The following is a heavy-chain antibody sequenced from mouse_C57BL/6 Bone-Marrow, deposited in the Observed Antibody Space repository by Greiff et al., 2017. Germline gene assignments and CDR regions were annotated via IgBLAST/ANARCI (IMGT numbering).Heavy chain of an antibody. Sequence: QVQLQQPGAELVMPGASVKLSCTASGYTFTSSWMHWVKQRPGQGLEWIGEIDPSDSYINSNQTFTGTSTLTVAQSSTTAYMPLSNLTSEDAAVYYCARTSYYYYDAAYWGQGTLVTVSA. CDR3: ARTSYYYYDAAY. CDR2: IDPSDSYI. CDR1: GYTFTSSW. V-gene: IGHV1-69*01. J-gene: IGHJ3*01. D-gene: IGHD2-4*01.